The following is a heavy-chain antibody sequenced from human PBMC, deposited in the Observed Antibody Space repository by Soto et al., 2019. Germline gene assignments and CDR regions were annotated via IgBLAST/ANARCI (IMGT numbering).Heavy chain of an antibody. V-gene: IGHV4-31*03. J-gene: IGHJ6*03. Sequence: SETLSLTCTVSGGSISSGGYYWSWIRQHPGKGLEWIGYIYYSGSTYYNPSLESRVTISVDTSKNQFSLKLSSVTAADTAVYYCARVTGYDFDDYYYYYMDVWGKGTTVTVSS. CDR3: ARVTGYDFDDYYYYYMDV. D-gene: IGHD5-12*01. CDR1: GGSISSGGYY. CDR2: IYYSGST.